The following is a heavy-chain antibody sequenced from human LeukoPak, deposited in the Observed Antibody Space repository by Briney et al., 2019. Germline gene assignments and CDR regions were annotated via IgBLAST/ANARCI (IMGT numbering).Heavy chain of an antibody. CDR2: ISGSGGST. Sequence: PGGSLRLSCAASGFTFSSYAMSWVRQAPGKGLEWVSAISGSGGSTYYADSVKGRFTISRDNSKNTLYLQMNSLRAEDTAVYYCAKDLSRTDYGDYGRKSAFDIWGQGTMVTVSS. V-gene: IGHV3-23*01. CDR3: AKDLSRTDYGDYGRKSAFDI. D-gene: IGHD4-17*01. J-gene: IGHJ3*02. CDR1: GFTFSSYA.